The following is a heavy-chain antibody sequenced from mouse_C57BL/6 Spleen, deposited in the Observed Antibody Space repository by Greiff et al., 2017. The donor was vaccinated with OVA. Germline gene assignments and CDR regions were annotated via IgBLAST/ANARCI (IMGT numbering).Heavy chain of an antibody. CDR3: TRGALDSSGSAD. CDR2: INPGSGCT. CDR1: GYAFTNYL. J-gene: IGHJ3*01. V-gene: IGHV1-54*01. Sequence: VQLQQSGAELVRPGTSVKVSCKASGYAFTNYLIEWVKQRPGQGLEWIGVINPGSGCTNYNEKFKGKATPTADKSSSNAYMQLSSLTSEDSAVHCCTRGALDSSGSADWGQGTLVTVAA. D-gene: IGHD3-2*02.